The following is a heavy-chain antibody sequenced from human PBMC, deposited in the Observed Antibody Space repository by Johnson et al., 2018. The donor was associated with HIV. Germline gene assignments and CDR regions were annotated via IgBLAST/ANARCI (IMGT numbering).Heavy chain of an antibody. CDR2: INWNGGSR. V-gene: IGHV3-20*04. J-gene: IGHJ3*02. D-gene: IGHD1-26*01. CDR1: GFTFDDYG. CDR3: AKGEIEDAFDI. Sequence: EVQLLESGGGLVQPGRSLRLSCTASGFTFDDYGMSWVRQAPGKGLEWVCGINWNGGSRGYADSVKGRFTISRDNAKNSLYLQMNSLRAEDTAVYYCAKGEIEDAFDIWGQGTMVTVSS.